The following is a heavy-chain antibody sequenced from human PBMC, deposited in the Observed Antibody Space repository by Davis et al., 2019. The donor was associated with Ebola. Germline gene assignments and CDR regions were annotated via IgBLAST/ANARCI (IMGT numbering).Heavy chain of an antibody. CDR3: AREAAVALFDY. CDR2: ISSSSSYI. D-gene: IGHD6-19*01. CDR1: GFTFSGSA. J-gene: IGHJ4*02. Sequence: GESLKISCAASGFTFSGSAMHWVRQAPGKGLEWVSSISSSSSYIYYADSVKGRFTISRDNAKNSLYLQMNSLRAEDTAVYYCAREAAVALFDYWGQGTLVTVSS. V-gene: IGHV3-21*01.